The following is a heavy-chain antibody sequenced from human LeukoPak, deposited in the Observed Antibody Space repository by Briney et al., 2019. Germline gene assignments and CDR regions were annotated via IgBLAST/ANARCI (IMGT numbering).Heavy chain of an antibody. CDR3: AKVRRYSSGPQDY. V-gene: IGHV3-23*01. CDR1: RFTFSSYA. CDR2: ISGSGGST. J-gene: IGHJ4*02. Sequence: GGSLRLSCAASRFTFSSYAMSWVRQAPGKGLEWVSAISGSGGSTYYADSVKGRFTISRDNSKNTLYLQMNSLRAEDTAVYYCAKVRRYSSGPQDYWGQGTLVTVSS. D-gene: IGHD6-19*01.